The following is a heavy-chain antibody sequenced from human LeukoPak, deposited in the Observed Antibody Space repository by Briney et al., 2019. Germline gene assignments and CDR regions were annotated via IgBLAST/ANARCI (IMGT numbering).Heavy chain of an antibody. J-gene: IGHJ4*02. CDR1: GGSISSSSYY. Sequence: SETPSLTCTVSGGSISSSSYYWGWIRQPPGKGLEWIGSIYYSGSTYYNPSLKSRVTISVDTSKNQFSLKLSSVTAADTAVYYCARAAIPGGYFDYWGQGTLVTVSS. V-gene: IGHV4-39*07. CDR2: IYYSGST. CDR3: ARAAIPGGYFDY. D-gene: IGHD2-21*02.